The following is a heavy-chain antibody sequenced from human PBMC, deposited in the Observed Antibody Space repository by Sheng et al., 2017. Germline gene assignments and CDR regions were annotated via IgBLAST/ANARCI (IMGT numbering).Heavy chain of an antibody. V-gene: IGHV3-11*05. D-gene: IGHD2-15*01. CDR3: ARGTQPPLWRIGYCSGGSCYTDAFDI. CDR1: GFTFSDYY. J-gene: IGHJ3*02. Sequence: QVQLVESGGGLVKPGGSLRLSCAASGFTFSDYYMSWIRQAPGKGLEWVSYISSSSSYTNYADSVKGRFTISRDNAKNSLYLQMNSLRVEDTAVYYCARGTQPPLWRIGYCSGGSCYTDAFDIWGQGTMVTVSS. CDR2: ISSSSSYT.